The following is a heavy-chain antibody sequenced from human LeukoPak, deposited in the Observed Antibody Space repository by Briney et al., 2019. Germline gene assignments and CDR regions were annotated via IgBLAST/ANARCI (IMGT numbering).Heavy chain of an antibody. CDR1: GGSISSSSYY. V-gene: IGHV4-39*01. Sequence: PSETLSLTCTVSGGSISSSSYYWGWIRQPPGKGLECIGSIYYSGSTYYNPSLKSRVTISVDTSKNQFSLKLSSVTAADTAVYYCARHSFRDSSSWSFGGVNYSYYMDVWGKGTTVTVSS. D-gene: IGHD6-13*01. J-gene: IGHJ6*03. CDR2: IYYSGST. CDR3: ARHSFRDSSSWSFGGVNYSYYMDV.